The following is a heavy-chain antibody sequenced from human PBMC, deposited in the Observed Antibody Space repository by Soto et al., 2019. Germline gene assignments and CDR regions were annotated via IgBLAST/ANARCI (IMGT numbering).Heavy chain of an antibody. D-gene: IGHD2-15*01. CDR3: ARRYCSTTTCDGDPYYYGMDV. CDR2: IHPGDSDT. Sequence: LGESVKISCKGSGYDFTNYWIGWVRQTPGKGLEWMGIIHPGDSDTRYSLSFQGQVTISADKSISTAYLQWSSLKASDTAMYYCARRYCSTTTCDGDPYYYGMDVWGQGTSVTVSS. CDR1: GYDFTNYW. J-gene: IGHJ6*02. V-gene: IGHV5-51*01.